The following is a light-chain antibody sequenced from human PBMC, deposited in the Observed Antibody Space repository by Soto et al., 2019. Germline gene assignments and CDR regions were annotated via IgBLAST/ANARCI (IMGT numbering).Light chain of an antibody. Sequence: DLQMTQSPSTLSASVGDRVTITCRASQSISSWLAWYQQKPGKAPKLLIYKASSLESGVPSRFSGSGSGREFTLTISSLQPDDFATYYCQQYNSYWTFGQGTKVEIK. CDR1: QSISSW. V-gene: IGKV1-5*03. J-gene: IGKJ1*01. CDR3: QQYNSYWT. CDR2: KAS.